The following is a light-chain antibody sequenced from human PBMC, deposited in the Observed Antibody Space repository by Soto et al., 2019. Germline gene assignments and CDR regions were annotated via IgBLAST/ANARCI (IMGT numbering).Light chain of an antibody. CDR2: EGT. CDR3: CSFARRSTSYV. J-gene: IGLJ1*01. CDR1: SRDVGSSDL. Sequence: QSALTQPASVSGSPGQSITISCTGTSRDVGSSDLVSWYQQHPGKAPKLIIFEGTRRPSGVSGRFSGSMSGNTASLTISGLQAEDEADYYCCSFARRSTSYVFGTGTKVTVL. V-gene: IGLV2-23*01.